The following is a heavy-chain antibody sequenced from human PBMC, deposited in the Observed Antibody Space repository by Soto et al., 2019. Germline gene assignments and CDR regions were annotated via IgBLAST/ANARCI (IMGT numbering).Heavy chain of an antibody. CDR1: GFTFSSYS. CDR3: ARDTAGGHSYGNYYYYGMDV. Sequence: GGSLRLSCASSGFTFSSYSMNWVRQAPGQGLEWVSSISSSSSYIYYADSVKGRFTISRDNAKNSLYLQMNSLRAEDTAVYYCARDTAGGHSYGNYYYYGMDVWGQGTTVTVSS. V-gene: IGHV3-21*01. D-gene: IGHD5-18*01. J-gene: IGHJ6*02. CDR2: ISSSSSYI.